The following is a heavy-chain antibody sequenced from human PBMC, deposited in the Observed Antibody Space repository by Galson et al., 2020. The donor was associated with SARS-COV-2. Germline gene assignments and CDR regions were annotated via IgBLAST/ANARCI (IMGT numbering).Heavy chain of an antibody. J-gene: IGHJ4*02. Sequence: SETLSLTCTVSGASVSSGSYYWSWIRQPPGKGLEWIGYIYNSDNTKYNPSLKSRLLISIDTSKNQFSLKLNSVTAADTAVYFCARGNADSSVAAAGTPGYWGRGALVSVSS. CDR2: IYNSDNT. D-gene: IGHD6-13*01. CDR3: ARGNADSSVAAAGTPGY. CDR1: GASVSSGSYY. V-gene: IGHV4-61*01.